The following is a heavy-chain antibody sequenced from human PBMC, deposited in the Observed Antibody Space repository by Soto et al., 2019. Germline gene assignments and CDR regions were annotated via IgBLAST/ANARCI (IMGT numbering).Heavy chain of an antibody. D-gene: IGHD2-8*02. Sequence: SVKVSFKASGGTFSIYGFSWVRQAPGQGPEWIGGIIPILTTPNYAQKFQGRVTIVADESTTTVYMELSSLKFEDTAVYYCATSVGIAPTGEDGMDVWGQGTSVTVSS. CDR3: ATSVGIAPTGEDGMDV. CDR2: IIPILTTP. J-gene: IGHJ6*02. CDR1: GGTFSIYG. V-gene: IGHV1-69*13.